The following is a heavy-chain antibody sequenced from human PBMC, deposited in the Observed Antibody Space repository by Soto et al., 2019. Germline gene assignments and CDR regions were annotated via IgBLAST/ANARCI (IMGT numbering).Heavy chain of an antibody. CDR3: ARATPNYCSSTSCYFY. V-gene: IGHV1-69*06. CDR2: IIPIFGTA. CDR1: GGTFSSYA. D-gene: IGHD2-2*01. Sequence: QVQLVQSGAEVKKPGSSVKVSCKASGGTFSSYAISWVRQAPGQGLEWMGGIIPIFGTANYAQKFQGRVTITADKSTSTAYMELSSLRSEDTDVDYCARATPNYCSSTSCYFYWGQGTMVTVSS. J-gene: IGHJ4*02.